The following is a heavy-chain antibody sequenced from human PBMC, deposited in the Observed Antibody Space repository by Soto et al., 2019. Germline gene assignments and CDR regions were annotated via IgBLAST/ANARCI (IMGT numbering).Heavy chain of an antibody. D-gene: IGHD3-3*01. CDR3: ARDGTFGYDFWSGYYV. J-gene: IGHJ4*02. Sequence: ASVKVSCKASGYTFTSYAMHWVRQAPGQRLEWMGWINAGNGNTKYSQKFQGRVTITRDTSASTAYMELSSLRSEDTAVYYCARDGTFGYDFWSGYYVWGQGTRVSVS. CDR1: GYTFTSYA. CDR2: INAGNGNT. V-gene: IGHV1-3*01.